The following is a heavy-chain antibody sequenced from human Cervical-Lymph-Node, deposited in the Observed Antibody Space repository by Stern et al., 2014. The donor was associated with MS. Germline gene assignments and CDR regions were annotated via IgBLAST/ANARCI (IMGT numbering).Heavy chain of an antibody. CDR1: GYTFTNYG. CDR3: ARAAGMLDY. Sequence: VQLVESGDEVKKPGASVKVSCKTSGYTFTNYGISWVRLAPGQGLEWMGWITDYNGNTNYAQNFQGRVTLTTDTSTSTVYMELKSLRPDDAAVYYCARAAGMLDYWGQGTLVTVS. D-gene: IGHD1-1*01. V-gene: IGHV1-18*01. CDR2: ITDYNGNT. J-gene: IGHJ4*02.